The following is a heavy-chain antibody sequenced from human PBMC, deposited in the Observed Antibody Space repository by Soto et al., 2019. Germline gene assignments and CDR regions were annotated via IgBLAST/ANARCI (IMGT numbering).Heavy chain of an antibody. CDR2: IKQDGSEK. CDR1: GFTFSSYW. CDR3: AREVVVVVAAPFLYYYYYYMDV. V-gene: IGHV3-7*01. D-gene: IGHD2-15*01. J-gene: IGHJ6*03. Sequence: EVQLVESGGGLVQPGGSLRLSCAASGFTFSSYWMSWVRQAPGKGLEWVANIKQDGSEKYYVDSVKGRFTISRDNAKNSLYLQMHRLRAEDTAVYYCAREVVVVVAAPFLYYYYYYMDVWGKGTTVSVSS.